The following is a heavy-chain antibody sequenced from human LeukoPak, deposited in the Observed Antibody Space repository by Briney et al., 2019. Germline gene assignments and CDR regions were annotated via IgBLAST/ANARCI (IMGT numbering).Heavy chain of an antibody. Sequence: GGSLRLSCAASGFTFSSYWMSWVRQAPGKGLEWVANIKQDRSEKYYVDSVKGRFTISRDNAKNSLYLQMNSLRAEDTAVYYCARAWYSSSWYGLYFDYWGQGTLVTVSS. CDR2: IKQDRSEK. V-gene: IGHV3-7*01. D-gene: IGHD6-13*01. J-gene: IGHJ4*02. CDR3: ARAWYSSSWYGLYFDY. CDR1: GFTFSSYW.